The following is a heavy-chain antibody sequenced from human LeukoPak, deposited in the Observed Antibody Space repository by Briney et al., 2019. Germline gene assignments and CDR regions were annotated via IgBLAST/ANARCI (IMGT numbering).Heavy chain of an antibody. CDR2: INAVGSS. J-gene: IGHJ4*02. CDR1: GGSVKSYY. D-gene: IGHD3-3*01. V-gene: IGHV4-4*07. CDR3: AREVIRDFWSSYYTHFDK. Sequence: SETLSLTCSVSGGSVKSYYWSWLRQSAGKGLEWIGRINAVGSSDFNPSLRRRVSMSVDTSKNQVSLNVTSVTAADTAVYHCAREVIRDFWSSYYTHFDKWGPGTLVTVSS.